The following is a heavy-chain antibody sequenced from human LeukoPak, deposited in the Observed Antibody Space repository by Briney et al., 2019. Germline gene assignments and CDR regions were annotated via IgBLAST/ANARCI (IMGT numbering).Heavy chain of an antibody. V-gene: IGHV3-21*01. CDR1: GFTFSSYN. CDR2: INSDSIYI. Sequence: GGSLPPSCAASGFTFSSYNMNWVRQAPGKGLEWVSSINSDSIYIYYADSVMGRFTISRDNAKNSLHLQMNSLRAEDTAVYYCARGGLHQQRSDVFDIWGQGTLPTVSS. D-gene: IGHD4-11*01. J-gene: IGHJ3*02. CDR3: ARGGLHQQRSDVFDI.